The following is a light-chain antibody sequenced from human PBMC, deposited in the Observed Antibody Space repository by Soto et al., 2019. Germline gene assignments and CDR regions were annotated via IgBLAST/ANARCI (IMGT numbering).Light chain of an antibody. V-gene: IGLV2-23*02. CDR1: SSDVGSYNF. Sequence: QSALTQPASVSGSPGQSITISCTGTSSDVGSYNFVSWYQQHPGKAPKLMIYGVSKRPSGVSDRFSGSKSGDTASLTISGLQAEDEADYYCCSYAGVNTFYVFGTGTKVTVL. J-gene: IGLJ1*01. CDR2: GVS. CDR3: CSYAGVNTFYV.